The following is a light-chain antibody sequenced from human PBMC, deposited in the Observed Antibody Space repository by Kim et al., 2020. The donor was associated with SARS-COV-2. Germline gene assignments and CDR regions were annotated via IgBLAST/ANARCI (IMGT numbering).Light chain of an antibody. Sequence: TISGSGSSSNIGNNYVSWYQQLPGTAPKLLIYDNNKRPSGIPDRFSGSESGTSATLGITGLQTGDEADYYCGTWDTSLSPGGGMVFGGGTKVTVL. V-gene: IGLV1-51*01. J-gene: IGLJ2*01. CDR3: GTWDTSLSPGGGMV. CDR1: SSNIGNNY. CDR2: DNN.